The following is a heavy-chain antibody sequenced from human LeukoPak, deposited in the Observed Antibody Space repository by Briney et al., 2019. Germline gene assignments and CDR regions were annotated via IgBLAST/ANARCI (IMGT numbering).Heavy chain of an antibody. J-gene: IGHJ3*02. CDR1: GFTFNTYS. CDR2: ISSSSSSI. CDR3: ATKRFCRSTRCQDAFDI. V-gene: IGHV3-48*01. D-gene: IGHD2-2*01. Sequence: GGSLRLSCAASGFTFNTYSMNWVRQAPGKGLEWVSYISSSSSSIYYADSVKGRFTISRDSAKNSLYLQMSSLRAEDTAVYYCATKRFCRSTRCQDAFDIWGQGTMVTVSS.